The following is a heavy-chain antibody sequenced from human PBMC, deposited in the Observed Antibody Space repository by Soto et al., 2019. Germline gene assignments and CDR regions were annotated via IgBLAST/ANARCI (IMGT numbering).Heavy chain of an antibody. CDR3: ARDRYYDSSGYYFDY. D-gene: IGHD3-22*01. J-gene: IGHJ4*02. Sequence: QVQLQESGPGLVKPSETLSLTCTVSGGSVSSGSYYWSWIRQPPGKGLEWIGYIYYSGSTKYNPSLKSRVTISVDTSKNQISLKLSSVTAADTAVYYRARDRYYDSSGYYFDYWGQGTLVTVSS. CDR2: IYYSGST. V-gene: IGHV4-61*01. CDR1: GGSVSSGSYY.